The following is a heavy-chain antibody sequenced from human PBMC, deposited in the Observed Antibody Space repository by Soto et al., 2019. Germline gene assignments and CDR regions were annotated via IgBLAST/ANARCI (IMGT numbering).Heavy chain of an antibody. V-gene: IGHV1-69*13. J-gene: IGHJ6*02. CDR3: ASDSGYSGYDGYYYGMDV. CDR1: GGTFSSYA. D-gene: IGHD5-12*01. CDR2: IIPIFGTA. Sequence: ASVKVSCKASGGTFSSYAISWVRQAPGQGLEWMGGIIPIFGTANYAQKFQGRVTITADESTSTAYMELSSLRSEDTAVYYCASDSGYSGYDGYYYGMDVWGQGTTVTVSS.